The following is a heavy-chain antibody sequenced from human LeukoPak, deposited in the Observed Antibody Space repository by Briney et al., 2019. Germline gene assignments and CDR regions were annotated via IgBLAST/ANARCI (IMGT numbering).Heavy chain of an antibody. CDR2: IYSGGGT. CDR3: ARLGQLSVNAFDI. CDR1: GFTVSSNY. V-gene: IGHV3-66*04. D-gene: IGHD2-2*01. Sequence: QPGGSLRLSCAASGFTVSSNYMSWVRQAPGKGLEWVSLIYSGGGTYYADSVKGRFTISRDNSKNTLYLQMHSLRADDTAVYYCARLGQLSVNAFDIWGQGTMVTVSS. J-gene: IGHJ3*02.